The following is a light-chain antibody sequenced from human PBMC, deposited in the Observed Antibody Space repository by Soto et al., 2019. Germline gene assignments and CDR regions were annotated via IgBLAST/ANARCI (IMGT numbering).Light chain of an antibody. CDR3: TSWTTSTTMI. CDR2: DVN. Sequence: QSALTQPASVSGSPGQSITISCTGTSSDIGAYNFVSWYQQHPGKAPKLMLYDVNIRPSGVSNRFSGSKSGNTASLTISGLQAEDEADYYCTSWTTSTTMIFGGGTKXTVL. CDR1: SSDIGAYNF. J-gene: IGLJ2*01. V-gene: IGLV2-14*03.